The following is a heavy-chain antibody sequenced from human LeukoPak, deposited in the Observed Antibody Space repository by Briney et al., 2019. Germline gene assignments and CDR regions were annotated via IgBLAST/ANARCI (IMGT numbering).Heavy chain of an antibody. CDR2: TSPSSSYK. CDR1: RFTFSSYW. D-gene: IGHD3-9*01. V-gene: IGHV3-21*01. Sequence: PGGSLRLSCAASRFTFSSYWMHWVRQAPGKGLEWVSSTSPSSSYKYYADSVKGRFTISRDNAKNSLYLQMNSLRAEDTAVYFCARGSYDILTGYSPFFFDYWGQGTLVTVSS. CDR3: ARGSYDILTGYSPFFFDY. J-gene: IGHJ4*02.